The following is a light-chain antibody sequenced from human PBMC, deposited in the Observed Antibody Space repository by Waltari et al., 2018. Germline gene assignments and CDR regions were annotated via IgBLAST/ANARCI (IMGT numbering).Light chain of an antibody. J-gene: IGLJ3*02. Sequence: QSVLTQPPSASGTPGQRVTIPCSGSSSNLGSNYVYWYQQFPGTAPKLLISRNNQRPSGVPDRFSGSKSGTSASLAVSGLRSEDEAEYYCAAWDDSLSVGVFGGGTRVTVL. CDR3: AAWDDSLSVGV. CDR1: SSNLGSNY. V-gene: IGLV1-47*01. CDR2: RNN.